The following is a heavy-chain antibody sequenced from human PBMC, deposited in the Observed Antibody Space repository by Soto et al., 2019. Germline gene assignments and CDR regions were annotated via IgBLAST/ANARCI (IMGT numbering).Heavy chain of an antibody. D-gene: IGHD2-21*02. CDR2: VNPSGGHT. CDR3: ARGGHVVVVTAALDY. J-gene: IGHJ4*02. CDR1: GDTFTDYY. Sequence: QVQLLQSGAEVKKPGASVKVSCKASGDTFTDYYIHWVRQAPGQGLEWMGTVNPSGGHTTYAQHFLGRMTMTRDTSTSTLYMELTSLTSEDTAVYYCARGGHVVVVTAALDYWGQGTIVTVSS. V-gene: IGHV1-46*01.